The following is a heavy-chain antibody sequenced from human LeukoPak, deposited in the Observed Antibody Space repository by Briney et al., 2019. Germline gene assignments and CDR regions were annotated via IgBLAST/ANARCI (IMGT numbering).Heavy chain of an antibody. CDR1: GFTFRSYG. V-gene: IGHV3-33*01. J-gene: IGHJ4*02. CDR2: IWYDGSNK. CDR3: ARDRAEEWEPLFLDY. Sequence: GGSLRLSCAASGFTFRSYGMHWVRQAPGKGLEWVAVIWYDGSNKYYADSVEGRFTISRDNSKNTLHLQMNSLRAEDTAVYYCARDRAEEWEPLFLDYWGQGTLVTVSS. D-gene: IGHD1-26*01.